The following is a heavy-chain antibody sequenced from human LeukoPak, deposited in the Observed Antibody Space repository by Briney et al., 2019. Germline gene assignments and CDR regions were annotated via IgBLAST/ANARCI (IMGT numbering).Heavy chain of an antibody. CDR2: IYYSGST. V-gene: IGHV4-39*07. J-gene: IGHJ4*02. CDR1: GGSISSSSYY. CDR3: AREADSSGYFDY. D-gene: IGHD3-22*01. Sequence: PSETLSLTCTVSGGSISSSSYYWGWIRQPPGKGLEWIGSIYYSGSTNYNPSLKSRVTISVDTSKNQFSLKLSSVSAADTAVYYCAREADSSGYFDYWGQGTLVTVSS.